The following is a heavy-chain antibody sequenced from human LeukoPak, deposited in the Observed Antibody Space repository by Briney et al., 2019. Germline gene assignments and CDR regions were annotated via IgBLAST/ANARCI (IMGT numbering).Heavy chain of an antibody. CDR1: GGSISSSSYY. J-gene: IGHJ3*02. V-gene: IGHV4-39*07. CDR3: ARVVVAATGGAFDI. D-gene: IGHD2-15*01. CDR2: IYYSGST. Sequence: SETLSLTCTVSGGSISSSSYYWGWIRQPPGKGLEWIGSIYYSGSTYYNPSLKSRVTISVDTSKNQFSLKLSSVTAADTAVYYCARVVVAATGGAFDIWGRGTMVTVSS.